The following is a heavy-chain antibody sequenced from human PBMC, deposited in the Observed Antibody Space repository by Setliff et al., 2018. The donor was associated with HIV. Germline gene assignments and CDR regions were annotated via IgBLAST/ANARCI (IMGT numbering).Heavy chain of an antibody. Sequence: SGPTLVNPTETLTLTCTVSGFSLSNTRMGVSWIRQLPGKALEWLARIDWDDDKYYITSLRTRLTISKDTSKNQVVLTMTNMDPVDSGTYFCARTRPPSGLASAYFFDSWGQGTLVTVSS. CDR3: ARTRPPSGLASAYFFDS. CDR1: GFSLSNTRMG. J-gene: IGHJ4*02. V-gene: IGHV2-70*11. D-gene: IGHD6-25*01. CDR2: IDWDDDK.